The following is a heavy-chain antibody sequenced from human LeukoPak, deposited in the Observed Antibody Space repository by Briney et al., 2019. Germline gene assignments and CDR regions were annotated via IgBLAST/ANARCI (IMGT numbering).Heavy chain of an antibody. J-gene: IGHJ4*02. CDR1: GGSISSSSYY. D-gene: IGHD5-18*01. CDR3: ARGGLQLWFVPWPVYGY. CDR2: INHSGST. Sequence: SETLSLTCTVSGGSISSSSYYWGWIRQPPGKGLEWIGEINHSGSTNYNPSLKSRVTISVDTSKNQFSLKLSSVTAADTAVYYCARGGLQLWFVPWPVYGYWGQGTLVTVSS. V-gene: IGHV4-39*07.